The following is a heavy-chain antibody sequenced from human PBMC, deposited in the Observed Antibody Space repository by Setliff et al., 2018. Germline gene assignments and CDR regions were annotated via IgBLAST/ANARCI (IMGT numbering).Heavy chain of an antibody. Sequence: ASETLSLTCAVYGDSFSDYYWSWIRQPPGKGLEWIEEINHRGSTNYSPSLRSRVTMSVDTSKKQLSLKLSTVTAADTGVYYCATRTFAVIPHSGLGLDYFYGMDVWGRGTTVTVSS. D-gene: IGHD2-21*01. CDR2: INHRGST. CDR3: ATRTFAVIPHSGLGLDYFYGMDV. V-gene: IGHV4-34*01. CDR1: GDSFSDYY. J-gene: IGHJ6*02.